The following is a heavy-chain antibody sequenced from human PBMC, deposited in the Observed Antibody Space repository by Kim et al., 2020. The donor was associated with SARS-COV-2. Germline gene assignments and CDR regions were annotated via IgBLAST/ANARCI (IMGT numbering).Heavy chain of an antibody. CDR3: ARAGTGARPSRISWFDP. J-gene: IGHJ5*02. CDR1: GGTFSSYA. V-gene: IGHV1-69*13. D-gene: IGHD6-6*01. Sequence: SVKVSCKASGGTFSSYAISWVRQAPGQGLEWMGGSIPIFGTANYAQKFQGRVTITADESTSTAYMELSSLRSEDTAVYYCARAGTGARPSRISWFDPWGQGTLVTVSS. CDR2: SIPIFGTA.